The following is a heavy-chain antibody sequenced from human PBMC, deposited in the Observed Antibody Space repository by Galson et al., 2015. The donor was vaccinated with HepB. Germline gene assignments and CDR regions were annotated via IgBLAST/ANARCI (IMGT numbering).Heavy chain of an antibody. CDR3: ARDVSRYSSGPGY. D-gene: IGHD6-25*01. CDR1: GYTFTSYA. V-gene: IGHV1-3*01. J-gene: IGHJ4*02. CDR2: INAGNGNT. Sequence: SVKVSCKASGYTFTSYAMHWVRQAPGQRLEWMGWINAGNGNTKYSQKFQGRVTITRDTSASTAYMELSSLRSEDTAVYYCARDVSRYSSGPGYWGQGTLVTVSS.